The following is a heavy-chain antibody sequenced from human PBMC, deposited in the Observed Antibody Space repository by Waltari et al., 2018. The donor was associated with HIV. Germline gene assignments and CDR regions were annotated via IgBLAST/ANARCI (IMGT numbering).Heavy chain of an antibody. V-gene: IGHV1-2*02. J-gene: IGHJ6*02. Sequence: QVQLVQSGAEVKKPGASVKVSCKASGYTFPGYYMHWVRQAPGQGLEWMGWINPNSGGTNYAQKFQGRVTMTRDTSISTAYMELSRLRSDDTAVYYCASFDIVVVPAADIYGMDVWGQGTTVTVSS. D-gene: IGHD2-2*01. CDR3: ASFDIVVVPAADIYGMDV. CDR1: GYTFPGYY. CDR2: INPNSGGT.